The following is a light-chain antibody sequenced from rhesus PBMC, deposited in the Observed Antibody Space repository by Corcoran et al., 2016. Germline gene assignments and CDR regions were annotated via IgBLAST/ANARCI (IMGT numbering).Light chain of an antibody. V-gene: IGKV1-32*02. Sequence: DIQMSQSPSSLSASVGDRVTITCRASQGISSCLNWYQQKPGKAPKLLINYANSLASGVPSRFSGRGSGTEFTLTISSLQPEDFATYYCQQGNSNPRTFGQGTKVEIK. CDR2: YAN. J-gene: IGKJ1*01. CDR1: QGISSC. CDR3: QQGNSNPRT.